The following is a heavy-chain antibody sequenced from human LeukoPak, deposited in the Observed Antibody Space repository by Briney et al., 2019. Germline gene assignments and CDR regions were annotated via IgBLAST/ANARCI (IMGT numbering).Heavy chain of an antibody. CDR2: INSDGSST. CDR3: AKEGELSFDY. V-gene: IGHV3-74*01. J-gene: IGHJ4*02. D-gene: IGHD1-26*01. Sequence: GGSLGLSCAASGFTFSRFWMHWVRQAPGKGLVWVSRINSDGSSTSYADSVKGRFTISRDNAKNTLYLQMNSLRAEDTAVYYCAKEGELSFDYWGQGTLVTVSS. CDR1: GFTFSRFW.